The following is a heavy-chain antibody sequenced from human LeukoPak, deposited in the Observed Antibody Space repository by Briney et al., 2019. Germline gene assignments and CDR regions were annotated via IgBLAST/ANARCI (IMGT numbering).Heavy chain of an antibody. CDR3: ARRSLEWLFNNWFDP. CDR1: GGSISNSSYY. J-gene: IGHJ5*02. D-gene: IGHD3-3*01. CDR2: IYYSGST. Sequence: SSETLSLTCTVSGGSISNSSYYWGWIRQPPGKGLEWIGSIYYSGSTYYNPSLKSRVTISVDTSKNQFSLKLSSVTAADTAVYYCARRSLEWLFNNWFDPWGQGTLVTVSS. V-gene: IGHV4-39*01.